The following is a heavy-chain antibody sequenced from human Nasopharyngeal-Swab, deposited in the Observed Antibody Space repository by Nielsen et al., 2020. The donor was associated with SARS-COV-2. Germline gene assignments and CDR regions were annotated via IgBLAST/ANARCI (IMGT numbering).Heavy chain of an antibody. CDR3: AKELSATVTTVGAFDI. D-gene: IGHD4-11*01. J-gene: IGHJ3*02. CDR2: ISGSGGST. Sequence: GESLKISCAASGFTFSSYAMSWVRQAPGKGLEWVSAISGSGGSTYYADSVKGRFTISRDNSKNTLYLQMNSLRAEGTAVYYCAKELSATVTTVGAFDIWGQGTMVTVSS. V-gene: IGHV3-23*01. CDR1: GFTFSSYA.